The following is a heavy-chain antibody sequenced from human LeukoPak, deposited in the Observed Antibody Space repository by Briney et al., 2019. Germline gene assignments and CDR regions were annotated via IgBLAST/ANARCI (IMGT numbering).Heavy chain of an antibody. Sequence: SETLSLTCAVYGGSFSGYYWSWIRQPPGKGLEWIGEINHSGSTNYNPSLKSRVTISVDTSKNQSSLKLSSVTAADTAVYYCARVRRWAVYAMDVWGQGTTVTVSS. CDR2: INHSGST. V-gene: IGHV4-34*01. J-gene: IGHJ6*02. CDR3: ARVRRWAVYAMDV. D-gene: IGHD2-8*01. CDR1: GGSFSGYY.